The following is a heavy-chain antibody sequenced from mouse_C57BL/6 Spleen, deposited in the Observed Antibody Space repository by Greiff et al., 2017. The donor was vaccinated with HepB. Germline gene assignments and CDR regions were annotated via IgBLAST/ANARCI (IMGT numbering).Heavy chain of an antibody. V-gene: IGHV1-82*01. CDR1: GYAFSSSW. Sequence: QVQLKESGPELVKPGASVKISCKASGYAFSSSWMNWVKQRPGKGLEWIGRIYPGDGDTNYNGKFKGKATLTADKSSSTAYMQLSSLTSEDSAVYFCARGLRLPYYYAMDYWGQGTSVTVSS. D-gene: IGHD3-2*02. J-gene: IGHJ4*01. CDR3: ARGLRLPYYYAMDY. CDR2: IYPGDGDT.